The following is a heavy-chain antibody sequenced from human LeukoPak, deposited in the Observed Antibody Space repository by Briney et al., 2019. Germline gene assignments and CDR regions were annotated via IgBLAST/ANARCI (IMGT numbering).Heavy chain of an antibody. Sequence: PGGSLRLSCAASGFTFSSYAMSWVRQAPGKGLEWVSAISGSGGSTYYADSVKGRFTISRDNSKNTLYLQMNSLRAEDTAVYYCAKDSAYGSGRRGAFDIWGQGTMVTVSS. D-gene: IGHD3-10*01. CDR1: GFTFSSYA. V-gene: IGHV3-23*01. CDR2: ISGSGGST. CDR3: AKDSAYGSGRRGAFDI. J-gene: IGHJ3*02.